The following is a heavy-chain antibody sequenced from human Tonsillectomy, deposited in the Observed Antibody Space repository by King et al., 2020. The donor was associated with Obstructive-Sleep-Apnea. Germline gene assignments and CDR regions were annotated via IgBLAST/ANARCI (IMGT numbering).Heavy chain of an antibody. V-gene: IGHV3-30-3*01. Sequence: VQLVESGGGVVQPGRSLRLSCAASGFTFSSYAMHWVRQAPGKGLEWVAVISYDGSNKYYADSVKGRFTISRDNSKNTLYLQMNSLRAEDTAVYYCASGGSYYRVDIWGQGTMVTVSS. D-gene: IGHD1-26*01. CDR2: ISYDGSNK. J-gene: IGHJ3*02. CDR1: GFTFSSYA. CDR3: ASGGSYYRVDI.